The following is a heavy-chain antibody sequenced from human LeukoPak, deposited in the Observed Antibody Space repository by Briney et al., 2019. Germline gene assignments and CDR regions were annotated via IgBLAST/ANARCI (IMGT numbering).Heavy chain of an antibody. CDR3: ARDLGYCSGGSCYSAWFDP. Sequence: PGGSLRLCCAASGFTFSSYSMNWVRQAAGKGLEWVSSISSSSSYIYYADSVKGRFTISRDNAKNSLYLQMNSLRAEDTAVYYCARDLGYCSGGSCYSAWFDPWGQGTLVTVSS. CDR1: GFTFSSYS. V-gene: IGHV3-21*01. D-gene: IGHD2-15*01. J-gene: IGHJ5*02. CDR2: ISSSSSYI.